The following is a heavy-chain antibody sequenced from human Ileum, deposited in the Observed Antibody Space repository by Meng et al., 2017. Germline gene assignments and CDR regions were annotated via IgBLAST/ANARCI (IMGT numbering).Heavy chain of an antibody. V-gene: IGHV4-61*01. CDR2: INYSGTA. CDR3: TRDQTSNGWGSFDS. D-gene: IGHD7-27*01. CDR1: GDSVISGSYY. J-gene: IGHJ4*02. Sequence: QVQLQVSGRGLVRSSETLSLTCSVSGDSVISGSYYWNWIRQSAGKGLEWIGYINYSGTAYYNASLGSRVSMSIDTSKNQFSLKLTSVTAADTAVYYCTRDQTSNGWGSFDSWGQGTLVTVAS.